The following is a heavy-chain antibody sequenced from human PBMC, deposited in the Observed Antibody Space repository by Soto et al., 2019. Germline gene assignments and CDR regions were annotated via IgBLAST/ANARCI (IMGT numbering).Heavy chain of an antibody. CDR3: AGVSAMVGQNYYGMDV. CDR2: IIPIFGTA. J-gene: IGHJ6*02. Sequence: GASVNVSCKASGGTFSSYAISWVRQAPGQELEWMGGIIPIFGTANYAQKFQGRVTITADESTSTAYMELSSLRSEDTAVFYCAGVSAMVGQNYYGMDVWGQGTTVTVSS. D-gene: IGHD5-18*01. CDR1: GGTFSSYA. V-gene: IGHV1-69*13.